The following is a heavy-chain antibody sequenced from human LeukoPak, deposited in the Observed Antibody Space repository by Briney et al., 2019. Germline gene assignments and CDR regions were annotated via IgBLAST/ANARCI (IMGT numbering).Heavy chain of an antibody. J-gene: IGHJ4*02. Sequence: GGSLTLSCAASGFTFSNYDMSWVRQPPGKGLEWVSDISGSGGTTYYADYVKGRFTISRDNSKNTLYLQINSLRAEDTAVYYCAKDLSPPPQWLGYFDYWGQGNLVTVSS. CDR3: AKDLSPPPQWLGYFDY. V-gene: IGHV3-23*01. D-gene: IGHD6-19*01. CDR2: ISGSGGTT. CDR1: GFTFSNYD.